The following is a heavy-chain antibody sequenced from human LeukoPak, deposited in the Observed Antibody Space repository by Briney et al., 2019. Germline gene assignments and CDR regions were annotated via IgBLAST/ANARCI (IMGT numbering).Heavy chain of an antibody. CDR2: IYSTGYT. Sequence: PSETLSLTCTVSGGSISSGDRYWSWIRQSPGKGLEWIGYIYSTGYTYCNPSLMSRVIISVDTSKNQFSLELNSVTAADTAVYYCARDSYSYGYGGFDYWGQGILVTVSS. CDR3: ARDSYSYGYGGFDY. J-gene: IGHJ4*02. V-gene: IGHV4-30-4*01. D-gene: IGHD5-18*01. CDR1: GGSISSGDRY.